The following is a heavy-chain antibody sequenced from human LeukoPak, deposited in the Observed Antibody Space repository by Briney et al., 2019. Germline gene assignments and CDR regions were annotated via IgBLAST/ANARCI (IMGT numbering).Heavy chain of an antibody. CDR2: MFYSGST. Sequence: SETLSLTCTVSGGSISSYPWSWIRQPPGKGLEWIGSMFYSGSTNYNPSLKSRVTRSVDRSKNQFSLRLSSVTAADTAVYYCARHGGETIVATILHAFDIWGQGAMVIVSS. CDR3: ARHGGETIVATILHAFDI. V-gene: IGHV4-59*08. D-gene: IGHD5-12*01. J-gene: IGHJ3*02. CDR1: GGSISSYP.